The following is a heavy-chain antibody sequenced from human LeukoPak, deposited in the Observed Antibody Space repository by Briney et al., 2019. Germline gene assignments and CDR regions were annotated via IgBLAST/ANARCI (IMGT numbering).Heavy chain of an antibody. CDR3: ARLLFPTGVDGATWFDP. D-gene: IGHD4/OR15-4a*01. V-gene: IGHV1-8*01. CDR1: GGTLSYD. J-gene: IGHJ5*02. Sequence: GSSVKVSCKPSGGTLSYDIDWVRQATGQGLQWMGWMNPNSGNTGYAHNFQGRVTMTRNTSINTAYMELSDLTPEDTAVYYCARLLFPTGVDGATWFDPWGQGTLVTVSS. CDR2: MNPNSGNT.